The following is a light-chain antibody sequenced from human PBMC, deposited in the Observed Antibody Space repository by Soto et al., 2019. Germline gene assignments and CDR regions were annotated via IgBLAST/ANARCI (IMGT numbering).Light chain of an antibody. CDR2: ETS. CDR3: QQYKGYGSWP. CDR1: QGISGS. J-gene: IGKJ1*01. V-gene: IGKV1-5*03. Sequence: DIQMTQSPSTLSASAGDRVTITCRASQGISGSLAWYQQRPGKAPKLLIYETSTLESGVPSRFSGSASGTEFSLTISSLQPDDFATYCYQQYKGYGSWPFGHETKVDVK.